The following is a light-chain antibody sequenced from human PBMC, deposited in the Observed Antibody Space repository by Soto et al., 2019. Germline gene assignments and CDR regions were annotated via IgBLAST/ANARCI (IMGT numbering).Light chain of an antibody. Sequence: VLTQSPRTLSLSPGERATLSCRASQNVNNNFVAWYQQKPGQAPSLLIYGVSDRATGVPDRFSGRGSGTDFTLTISRLEPEDFAVYYCQQHGASITFGGGTRVENK. V-gene: IGKV3-20*01. CDR2: GVS. J-gene: IGKJ4*01. CDR1: QNVNNNF. CDR3: QQHGASIT.